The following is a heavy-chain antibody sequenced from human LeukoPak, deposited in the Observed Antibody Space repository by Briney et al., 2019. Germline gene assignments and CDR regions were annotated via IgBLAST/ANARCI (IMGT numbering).Heavy chain of an antibody. Sequence: PSETLSLTCTVSGGSISSSSYYWGWIRQPPGKGLEWIGSIYYSGSTYYNPSLKSRVTISVDTSKNQFSLKLSSVTAADTAVYYCARLHYDILTGLEGGWFDPWGQGTLVTVSS. CDR1: GGSISSSSYY. V-gene: IGHV4-39*01. CDR2: IYYSGST. J-gene: IGHJ5*02. D-gene: IGHD3-9*01. CDR3: ARLHYDILTGLEGGWFDP.